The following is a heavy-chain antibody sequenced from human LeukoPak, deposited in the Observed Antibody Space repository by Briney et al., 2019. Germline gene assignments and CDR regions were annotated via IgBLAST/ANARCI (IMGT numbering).Heavy chain of an antibody. CDR1: GFTFSNYG. CDR2: ISGSGDST. V-gene: IGHV3-23*01. CDR3: ARRSGIAVAGAFDY. D-gene: IGHD6-19*01. Sequence: GGSLRLSCAASGFTFSNYGMIWVRQAPGKGPEWVSGISGSGDSTYYADSVKDRFTISRDNSKNTLYLQMNSLRAEDTAVYYCARRSGIAVAGAFDYWGQGTLVTVSS. J-gene: IGHJ4*02.